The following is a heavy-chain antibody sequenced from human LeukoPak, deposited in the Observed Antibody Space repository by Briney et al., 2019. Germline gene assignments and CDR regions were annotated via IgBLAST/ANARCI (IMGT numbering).Heavy chain of an antibody. CDR1: GYTFTSYG. Sequence: ASVKVSCKASGYTFTSYGMSWVRQAPGQGLEWMGWISAYNGNTNYAQKLQGRVTMTTDTSTSTAYMELRSLRSDDTAVYYCARVLSPISNYYIDYWGQGTLVTVSS. J-gene: IGHJ4*02. D-gene: IGHD2/OR15-2a*01. CDR2: ISAYNGNT. V-gene: IGHV1-18*01. CDR3: ARVLSPISNYYIDY.